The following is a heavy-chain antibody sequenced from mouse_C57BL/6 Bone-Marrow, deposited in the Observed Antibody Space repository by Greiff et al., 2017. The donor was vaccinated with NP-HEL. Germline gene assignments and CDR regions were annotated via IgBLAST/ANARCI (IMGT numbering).Heavy chain of an antibody. D-gene: IGHD1-1*01. Sequence: EVQLQQSGPELVKPGASVKIPCKASGYTFTDYNMHWVKQSHGKSLEWIGDINPNNGGTIYNQKFKGKATLTVDKSSSTAYMELRSLTSEDTAVDYCARDSSYYGSTHWYFDVWGTGTTVTVSS. CDR3: ARDSSYYGSTHWYFDV. CDR1: GYTFTDYN. V-gene: IGHV1-18*01. CDR2: INPNNGGT. J-gene: IGHJ1*03.